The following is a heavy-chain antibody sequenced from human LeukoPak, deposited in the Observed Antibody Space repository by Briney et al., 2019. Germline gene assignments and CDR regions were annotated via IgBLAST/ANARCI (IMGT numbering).Heavy chain of an antibody. V-gene: IGHV3-64D*06. J-gene: IGHJ4*02. CDR1: GFPFNTHF. CDR3: VKDLSGTWSFDY. D-gene: IGHD1-26*01. CDR2: ISTNGETT. Sequence: PGESLRLSCSASGFPFNTHFMHWVHQTPGKALEYVSTISTNGETTFYADSVTGRFTISRDNSQNTLYLQMSSLRPDDTAVYYCVKDLSGTWSFDYWGQGTLVTVSS.